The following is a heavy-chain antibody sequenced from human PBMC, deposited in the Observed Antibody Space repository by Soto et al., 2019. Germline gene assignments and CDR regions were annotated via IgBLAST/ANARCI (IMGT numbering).Heavy chain of an antibody. J-gene: IGHJ4*02. CDR3: ARETNWNYELDY. D-gene: IGHD1-7*01. CDR2: IWYDGSNK. CDR1: GFTFSSYG. V-gene: IGHV3-33*01. Sequence: AGGSLRLSCAASGFTFSSYGMHWVRQAPGKGLEWVAVIWYDGSNKYYGDSVKGRFTISRDNSKNTLYLQMNSLRAEDTAIYYCARETNWNYELDYWGQGTLVTVSS.